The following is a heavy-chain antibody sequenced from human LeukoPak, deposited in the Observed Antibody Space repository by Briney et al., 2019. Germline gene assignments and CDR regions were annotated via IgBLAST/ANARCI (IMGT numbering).Heavy chain of an antibody. Sequence: ASVKVSCKASGYTFTGYYMHWVRQAPGQGLEWMGWINPNSGDTNYAQKFQGRVTMTRDTSISTAYMELSRLRSDDTAVYYCASYSSRWNFDYWGQGTLVTVSS. CDR2: INPNSGDT. CDR3: ASYSSRWNFDY. CDR1: GYTFTGYY. J-gene: IGHJ4*02. V-gene: IGHV1-2*02. D-gene: IGHD2-2*01.